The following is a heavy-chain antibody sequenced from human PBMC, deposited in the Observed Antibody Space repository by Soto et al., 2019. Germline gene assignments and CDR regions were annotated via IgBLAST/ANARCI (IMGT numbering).Heavy chain of an antibody. Sequence: GGSLRLSCAASGFTFSNYWMSWVRQAPGKGLEWVANINQDVTEKNFLDSVMGRFTISRDNAKSSLLLQMNSLRVEDTAVYYCARDRGYSSFDYWGQGTPVTVSS. CDR2: INQDVTEK. V-gene: IGHV3-7*03. CDR3: ARDRGYSSFDY. D-gene: IGHD4-4*01. J-gene: IGHJ4*01. CDR1: GFTFSNYW.